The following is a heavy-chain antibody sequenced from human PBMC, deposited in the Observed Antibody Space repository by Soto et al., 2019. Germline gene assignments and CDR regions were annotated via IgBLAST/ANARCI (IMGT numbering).Heavy chain of an antibody. J-gene: IGHJ6*02. Sequence: PGGSLRLSCAASGFTFSSYSMNWVRQAPGKGLEWVSYISSSSSTIYYADSVKGRFTISRDNAKNSLYLQMNSLRDEDTAVYYCARDPSIVVVPAATIEVLNTGYYYYYGMDVWGQGTTVTVSS. CDR1: GFTFSSYS. CDR2: ISSSSSTI. V-gene: IGHV3-48*02. D-gene: IGHD2-2*01. CDR3: ARDPSIVVVPAATIEVLNTGYYYYYGMDV.